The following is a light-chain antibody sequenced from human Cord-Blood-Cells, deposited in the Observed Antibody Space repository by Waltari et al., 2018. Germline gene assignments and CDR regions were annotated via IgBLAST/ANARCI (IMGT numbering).Light chain of an antibody. CDR2: DVS. J-gene: IGLJ3*02. Sequence: QSALTQPASVSGSPGPSITLSCTGTSRDVGGYNYVSWYQQHPGKAPKLMIYDVSNRPSGVSNRFSGSKSGNTASLTISGLQAEDEADYYCSSYTSSSTRVFGGGTKLTVL. V-gene: IGLV2-14*03. CDR1: SRDVGGYNY. CDR3: SSYTSSSTRV.